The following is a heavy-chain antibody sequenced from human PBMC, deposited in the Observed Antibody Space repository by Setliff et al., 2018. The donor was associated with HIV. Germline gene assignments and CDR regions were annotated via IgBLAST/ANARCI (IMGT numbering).Heavy chain of an antibody. CDR2: VDYRGNT. Sequence: PSETLSLTCSVSGASVSSSSYYWGWVRQPPGKGLEWIGIVDYRGNTYYSPSFHSRVTVLVDTSKNHFSLILTSVTAADTAVYYCTRQAFAGAPRTPLDSWGQGTLVTVS. V-gene: IGHV4-39*01. J-gene: IGHJ4*02. D-gene: IGHD3-16*01. CDR3: TRQAFAGAPRTPLDS. CDR1: GASVSSSSYY.